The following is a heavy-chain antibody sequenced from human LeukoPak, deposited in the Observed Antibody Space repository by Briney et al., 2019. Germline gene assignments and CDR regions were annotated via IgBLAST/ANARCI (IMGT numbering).Heavy chain of an antibody. V-gene: IGHV4-34*01. J-gene: IGHJ4*02. CDR3: ARGRRGAMARFDY. D-gene: IGHD3-16*01. Sequence: SETLSLTCAVYGGSFSGYYWSWIRQPPGKGLEWIGEINHSGSTNYNPSLKSRVTISVDTSKNQFSLKLSSVTAADTAVYYCARGRRGAMARFDYWGQGTLVTVSS. CDR2: INHSGST. CDR1: GGSFSGYY.